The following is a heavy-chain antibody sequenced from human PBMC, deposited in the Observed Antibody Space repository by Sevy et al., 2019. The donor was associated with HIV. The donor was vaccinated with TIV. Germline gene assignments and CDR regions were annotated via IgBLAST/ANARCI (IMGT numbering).Heavy chain of an antibody. CDR3: AREGPFGVVTNYYYYYMDV. Sequence: GGSLRLSCAASGFTFSSYSMNWVRQAPGKGLEWVSSISSSSSYIYYADSVKGRFTISRDNAKNSLYLQMNSLRAEDTAVYYCAREGPFGVVTNYYYYYMDVWGKGTTVTVSS. CDR2: ISSSSSYI. D-gene: IGHD3-3*01. CDR1: GFTFSSYS. V-gene: IGHV3-21*01. J-gene: IGHJ6*03.